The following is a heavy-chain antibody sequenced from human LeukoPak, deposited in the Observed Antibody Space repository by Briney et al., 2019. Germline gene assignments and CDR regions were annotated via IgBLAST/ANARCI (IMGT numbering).Heavy chain of an antibody. CDR2: FHNTGAF. J-gene: IGHJ4*02. D-gene: IGHD2-2*01. V-gene: IGHV4-38-2*01. CDR1: GYSIGSGYY. CDR3: ERMYSTSWYVNQ. Sequence: PSETLSLTCAVSGYSIGSGYYWGWIRQPPGKGLEWIGTFHNTGAFYYNPSLKSRVTISADMSKNQFSLNLRSVTAADTAMYYCERMYSTSWYVNQWGPGTLVTVSS.